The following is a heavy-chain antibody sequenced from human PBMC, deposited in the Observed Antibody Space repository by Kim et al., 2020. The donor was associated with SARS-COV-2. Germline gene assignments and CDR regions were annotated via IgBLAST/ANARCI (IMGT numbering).Heavy chain of an antibody. J-gene: IGHJ4*02. CDR1: GFTFSSHG. CDR3: AREGDYYGSGSYYNPYFDY. Sequence: GGSLRLSCAASGFTFSSHGMHWVRQAPGKGLEWVAVIWYDGSNKYYADSVKGRFTISRDNSKNTLYLQMNSLRAEDTAVYYCAREGDYYGSGSYYNPYFDYWGQGTLVTVSS. CDR2: IWYDGSNK. D-gene: IGHD3-10*01. V-gene: IGHV3-33*01.